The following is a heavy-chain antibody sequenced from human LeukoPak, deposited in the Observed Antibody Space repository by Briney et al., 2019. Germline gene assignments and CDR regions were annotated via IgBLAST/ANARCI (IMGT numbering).Heavy chain of an antibody. CDR2: ISGSGGST. V-gene: IGHV3-23*01. J-gene: IGHJ4*02. CDR3: AKEPGVMVPFDY. D-gene: IGHD3-16*01. Sequence: GGSLRLSCVASGFSFRNYAIHWVRQAPGKGLEWVSAISGSGGSTYYADSVKGRFTISRDNSKNTLYLQMNSLRAEDTAVYYCAKEPGVMVPFDYWGQGTLVTVSS. CDR1: GFSFRNYA.